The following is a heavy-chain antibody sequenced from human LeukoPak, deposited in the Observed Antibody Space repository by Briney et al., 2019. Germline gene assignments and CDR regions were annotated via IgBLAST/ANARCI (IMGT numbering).Heavy chain of an antibody. Sequence: SETLSLTCTVSGYSISSGYYWIWIRQPPGKGLEWIGSIYHRGSTYYNPSLKSRVTISVDTSKNQFSLKLSSVTAADTAVYYCARHRRTMIVVVITKGGAFDIWGQGTMVTVSS. CDR2: IYHRGST. V-gene: IGHV4-38-2*02. J-gene: IGHJ3*02. D-gene: IGHD3-22*01. CDR1: GYSISSGYY. CDR3: ARHRRTMIVVVITKGGAFDI.